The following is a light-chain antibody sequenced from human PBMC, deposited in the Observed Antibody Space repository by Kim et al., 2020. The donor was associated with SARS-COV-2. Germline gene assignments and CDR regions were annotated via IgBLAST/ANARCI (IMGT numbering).Light chain of an antibody. CDR1: QSVGKT. V-gene: IGKV3-11*01. Sequence: PGEEATLSCRASQSVGKTLGWYRQKTGQAPRLLIYDASNRATGIPARFSGSGSGTDFTLTISSLEPEDFAVYYCQQRSKWPLTFGGGTKLEI. CDR3: QQRSKWPLT. CDR2: DAS. J-gene: IGKJ4*01.